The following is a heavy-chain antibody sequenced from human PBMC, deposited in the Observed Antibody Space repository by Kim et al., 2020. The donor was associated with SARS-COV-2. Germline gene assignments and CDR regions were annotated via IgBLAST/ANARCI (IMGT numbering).Heavy chain of an antibody. J-gene: IGHJ6*02. CDR3: AKDRVGLHRTVYYYYYGMDV. CDR2: ISGSGGST. D-gene: IGHD4-4*01. CDR1: GFTFSSYA. V-gene: IGHV3-23*01. Sequence: GGSLRLSCAASGFTFSSYAMSWVRQAPGKGLEWVSAISGSGGSTYYADSVKGRFTISRDNSKNTLYLQMNSLRAEDTAVYYCAKDRVGLHRTVYYYYYGMDVWGQGTTVAVSS.